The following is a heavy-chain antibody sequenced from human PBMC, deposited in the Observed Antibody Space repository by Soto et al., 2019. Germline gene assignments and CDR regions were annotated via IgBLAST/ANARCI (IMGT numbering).Heavy chain of an antibody. V-gene: IGHV4-61*01. CDR1: GGSVSSGIYY. J-gene: IGHJ6*02. Sequence: PSETLSLTCTVSGGSVSSGIYYWSWIRQPPGKGLELIGYIYYSGSTYYNPSLKSRVTISVDTSKNQFSLKLSSVTAADTAVYYCARVVSPRKDIVVVPAAPNYGMDVWGQGTTVTVSS. CDR3: ARVVSPRKDIVVVPAAPNYGMDV. CDR2: IYYSGST. D-gene: IGHD2-2*01.